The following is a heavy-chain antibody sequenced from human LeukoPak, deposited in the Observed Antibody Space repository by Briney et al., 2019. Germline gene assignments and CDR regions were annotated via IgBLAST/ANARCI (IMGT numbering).Heavy chain of an antibody. Sequence: ASVKVSCKASGYTFTSYYMHWVRQAPGQGLEWMGIINPSGGSTSYAQKFQGRVTMTRDTSTSTVYMELSGLRSEDTAVYYCASSIAAAGTGFDYWGQGTLVTVSS. D-gene: IGHD6-13*01. CDR3: ASSIAAAGTGFDY. J-gene: IGHJ4*02. CDR2: INPSGGST. V-gene: IGHV1-46*03. CDR1: GYTFTSYY.